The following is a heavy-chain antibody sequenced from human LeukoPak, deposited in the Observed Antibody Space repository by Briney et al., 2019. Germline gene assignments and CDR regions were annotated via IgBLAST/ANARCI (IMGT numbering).Heavy chain of an antibody. Sequence: GGSLRLSCAASGFTFSSYSMNWVRQAPGKGLEWVSSISSSSSYIYYADSVKGRFTISRDNAKNSLYLQMNSLRAEDTAVYYCARDQWEEWELLAYFDYWGQGTLVTVSS. V-gene: IGHV3-21*01. CDR3: ARDQWEEWELLAYFDY. D-gene: IGHD1-26*01. CDR2: ISSSSSYI. CDR1: GFTFSSYS. J-gene: IGHJ4*02.